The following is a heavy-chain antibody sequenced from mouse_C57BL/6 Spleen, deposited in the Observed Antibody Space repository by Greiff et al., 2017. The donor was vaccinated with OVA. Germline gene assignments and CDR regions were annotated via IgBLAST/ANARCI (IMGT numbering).Heavy chain of an antibody. CDR3: ARHRITTGGNYAMDY. D-gene: IGHD1-1*01. CDR2: IWSDGST. Sequence: VKLVESGPGLVAPSQSLSITCTVSGFSLTSYGVHWVRQPPGKGLEWLVVIWSDGSTTYNSALKSRLSISKDNSKSQVFLKMNSLQTDDTAMYYCARHRITTGGNYAMDYWGQGTSVTVSS. J-gene: IGHJ4*01. V-gene: IGHV2-6-1*01. CDR1: GFSLTSYG.